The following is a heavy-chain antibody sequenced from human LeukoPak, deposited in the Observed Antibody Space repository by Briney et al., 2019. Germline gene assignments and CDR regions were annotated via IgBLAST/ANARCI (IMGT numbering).Heavy chain of an antibody. J-gene: IGHJ4*02. CDR3: ARVSRFPGIASDY. CDR2: ISSDCFST. V-gene: IGHV3-74*01. Sequence: GGSLRLSCAASVFIFRSHWMHWVRQAPRKGRVWVSRISSDCFSTSYADSVKGRFTVSRDNAKNTLYLQMNSLRAEDTAVYYCARVSRFPGIASDYWGQGSLVTVSS. D-gene: IGHD6-13*01. CDR1: VFIFRSHW.